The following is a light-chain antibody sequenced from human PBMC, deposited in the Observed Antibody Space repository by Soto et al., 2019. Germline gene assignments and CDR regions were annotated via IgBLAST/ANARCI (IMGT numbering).Light chain of an antibody. J-gene: IGKJ2*01. CDR3: QQYGTSPYT. Sequence: EIVLTQSPGTLSLSPGERATLSCGASQRLTSNSLAWYQQKPGQAPRLLVYGASIRSAGIPDRFSGSGSGTDFTLTISRLEPKDSAVYYCQQYGTSPYTFGQGTKLEIK. CDR1: QRLTSNS. V-gene: IGKV3-20*01. CDR2: GAS.